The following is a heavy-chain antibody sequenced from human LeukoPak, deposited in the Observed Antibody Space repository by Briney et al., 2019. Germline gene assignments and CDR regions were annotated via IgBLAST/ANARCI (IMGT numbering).Heavy chain of an antibody. V-gene: IGHV3-30*03. CDR2: ISYDGSNK. Sequence: GGSLRLSCAASGFTFSRSGMHWVRQAPGKGLEWVAVISYDGSNKYYADSVKGRFTISRDNSKNTLYLQMNSLRAEDTAVYYCAREDIVATPNFDYWGQGTLVTVSS. CDR3: AREDIVATPNFDY. D-gene: IGHD5-12*01. J-gene: IGHJ4*02. CDR1: GFTFSRSG.